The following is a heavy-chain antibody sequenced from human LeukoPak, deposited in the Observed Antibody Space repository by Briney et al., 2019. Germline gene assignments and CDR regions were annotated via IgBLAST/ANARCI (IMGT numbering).Heavy chain of an antibody. CDR3: ARALFGAVAGME. CDR2: INPNSGGT. J-gene: IGHJ4*02. D-gene: IGHD6-19*01. CDR1: GYTFTGYY. Sequence: ASVKVSCKASGYTFTGYYMHWVRQAPGQGLEWTGWINPNSGGTNYAQKFQGRVTMTRDTSISTAYMELSRLRSDDTAVYYCARALFGAVAGMEWGQGTLVTVSS. V-gene: IGHV1-2*02.